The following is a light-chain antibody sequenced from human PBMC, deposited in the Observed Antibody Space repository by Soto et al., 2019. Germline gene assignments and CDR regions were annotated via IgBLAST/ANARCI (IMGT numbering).Light chain of an antibody. Sequence: DIEMTQSPSTLSASVGDRVTITCRASQNINSWLAWYQRKPGKAPKLLIQKASSLERGVPSRFGGSGSGTEFTLTISSLQPDDFATYHCQQYNSYPLTFGGGTKVEIK. CDR3: QQYNSYPLT. V-gene: IGKV1-5*03. J-gene: IGKJ4*01. CDR1: QNINSW. CDR2: KAS.